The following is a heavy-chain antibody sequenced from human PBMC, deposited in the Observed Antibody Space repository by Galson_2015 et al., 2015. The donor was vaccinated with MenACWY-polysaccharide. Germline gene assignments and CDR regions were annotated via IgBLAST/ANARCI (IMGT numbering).Heavy chain of an antibody. D-gene: IGHD4-11*01. Sequence: SLRLSCAASDFSVTTSHMSWVRQTPGRGLEWVAALNSGGNTFYVDSVEGRFTISRDNSKNTLYLHMNILRAEDTGVYYCTRTRDYNPIELWGQGTLVTVSS. CDR3: TRTRDYNPIEL. J-gene: IGHJ4*02. CDR1: DFSVTTSH. CDR2: LNSGGNT. V-gene: IGHV3-53*01.